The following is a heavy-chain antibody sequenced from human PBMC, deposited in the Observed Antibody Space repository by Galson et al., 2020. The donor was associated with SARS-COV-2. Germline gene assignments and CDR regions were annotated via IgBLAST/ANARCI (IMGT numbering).Heavy chain of an antibody. CDR3: ARVGSRRSMAFDYFYYDMDV. J-gene: IGHJ6*03. V-gene: IGHV4-34*12. CDR1: GASFSAYS. Sequence: SETLSLPCAVYGASFSAYSWTWVRQPPGKGLEWVGEVIHRGSTNYSPSLKSRDFMSVDTSKNQFSLKLRAVTAADTAVYYCARVGSRRSMAFDYFYYDMDVWGKGTAVTVSS. D-gene: IGHD3-10*01. CDR2: VIHRGST.